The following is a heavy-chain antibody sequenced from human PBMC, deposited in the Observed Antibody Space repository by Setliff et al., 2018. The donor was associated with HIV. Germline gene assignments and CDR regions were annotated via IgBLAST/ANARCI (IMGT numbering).Heavy chain of an antibody. V-gene: IGHV1-18*01. CDR3: ARVIGDYYASSGYYPPPDYYYVMDV. J-gene: IGHJ6*02. CDR2: ISAYNGNT. CDR1: GYTFTSYD. Sequence: ASVKVSCKASGYTFTSYDISWVRQAPGQGLEWMGWISAYNGNTNYAQKLQGRVTMTTDTSTSTAYMELRSLRSDDTAVYYCARVIGDYYASSGYYPPPDYYYVMDVWGQGTTVTVSS. D-gene: IGHD3-22*01.